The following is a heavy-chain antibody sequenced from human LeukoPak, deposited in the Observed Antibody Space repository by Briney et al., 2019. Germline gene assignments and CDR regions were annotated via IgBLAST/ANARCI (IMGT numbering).Heavy chain of an antibody. D-gene: IGHD6-6*01. CDR3: AKDGLVAWRTAARPSLVSAFDI. CDR2: ISGSGGST. J-gene: IGHJ3*02. CDR1: GFTFSSYA. V-gene: IGHV3-23*01. Sequence: PGGSLRLSCAASGFTFSSYAMSWVRQAPGKGLEWVSAISGSGGSTYYADSVKGRFTISRDNSKNTLYLQMNSLRAEDTAVYYCAKDGLVAWRTAARPSLVSAFDIWGQGTMVTVSS.